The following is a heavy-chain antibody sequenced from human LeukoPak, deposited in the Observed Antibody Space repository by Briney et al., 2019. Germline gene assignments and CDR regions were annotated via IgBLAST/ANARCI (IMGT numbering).Heavy chain of an antibody. CDR3: ARAVSSSPGVAY. CDR2: ISSSSSYI. V-gene: IGHV3-21*01. J-gene: IGHJ4*02. Sequence: SGGSLRLSCAASGFTSSSYSMNWVRQAPGKGLEWVSSISSSSSYIYYADSVKGRFTISRDNAKNSLYLQMNSLRAEDTAVYYCARAVSSSPGVAYWGQGTLVTVSS. CDR1: GFTSSSYS. D-gene: IGHD6-6*01.